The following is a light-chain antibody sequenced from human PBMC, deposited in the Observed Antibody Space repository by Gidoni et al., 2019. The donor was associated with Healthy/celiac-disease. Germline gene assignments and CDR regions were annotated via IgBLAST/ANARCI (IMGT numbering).Light chain of an antibody. CDR3: SSYTSSSTGV. CDR2: EVS. Sequence: QSALTHPASVCRPPRQSITISCTATSSDVGGYNYVSWYQQHPGKAPKLMIYEVSNRHSGVPDRFSGSKSGNAASLTISGLQAEDEADNYCSSYTSSSTGVFGGGTKLTVL. V-gene: IGLV2-14*01. CDR1: SSDVGGYNY. J-gene: IGLJ2*01.